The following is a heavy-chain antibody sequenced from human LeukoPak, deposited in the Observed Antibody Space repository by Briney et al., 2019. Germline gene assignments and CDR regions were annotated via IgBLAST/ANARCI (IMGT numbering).Heavy chain of an antibody. CDR2: IYYTGGT. J-gene: IGHJ4*02. D-gene: IGHD1-26*01. CDR1: GGSISSANYH. Sequence: PSETLSLTCTVSGGSISSANYHWGWIRQPPGKGLEWIGTIYYTGGTYYSPSLKSRLTISIDTSKNQFSLKINSVTAADTAVYYCARSDVGATTVWGQGTLVTVSS. V-gene: IGHV4-39*01. CDR3: ARSDVGATTV.